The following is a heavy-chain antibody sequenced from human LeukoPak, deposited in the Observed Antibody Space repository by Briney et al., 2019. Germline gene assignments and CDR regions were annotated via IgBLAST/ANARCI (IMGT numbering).Heavy chain of an antibody. CDR2: IIEGGDLK. D-gene: IGHD6-19*01. CDR3: ARVGKNGWDFDH. Sequence: GGSLRLSCAASGFTFSAYWMTWVRQAPGKGLAWVANIIEGGDLKYYVDSVKGRFTISRDNTKNSLYLQMTSLRADDTAVYYCARVGKNGWDFDHWGQGTLVAVSS. V-gene: IGHV3-7*01. J-gene: IGHJ4*02. CDR1: GFTFSAYW.